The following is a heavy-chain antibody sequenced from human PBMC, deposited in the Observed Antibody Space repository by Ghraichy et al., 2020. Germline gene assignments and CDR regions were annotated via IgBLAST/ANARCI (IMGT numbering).Heavy chain of an antibody. CDR1: GGSISSGDYY. D-gene: IGHD3-22*01. V-gene: IGHV4-30-4*01. CDR2: IYYSGST. CDR3: ARVGYDSSGPDGGYFDY. Sequence: SLNISCTVSGGSISSGDYYWSWIRQPPGKGLEWIGYIYYSGSTYYNPSLKSRVTISVDTSKNQFSLKLSSVTAADTAVYYCARVGYDSSGPDGGYFDYWGQGTLVTVSS. J-gene: IGHJ4*02.